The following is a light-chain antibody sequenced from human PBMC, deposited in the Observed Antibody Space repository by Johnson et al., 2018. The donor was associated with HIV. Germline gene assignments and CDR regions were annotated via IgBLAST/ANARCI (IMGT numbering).Light chain of an antibody. CDR1: SSTIGNNF. J-gene: IGLJ1*01. Sequence: QSVLTQPPSVSAAPGQKVTISCSGSSSTIGNNFVSWYQVLPGTAPKLLIYKDNERPSGIPDRFSGSKSGPSATLDITGLQTGDEADYYCATWDTSPSGGGVSGTGTKVTVL. CDR3: ATWDTSPSGGGV. V-gene: IGLV1-51*02. CDR2: KDN.